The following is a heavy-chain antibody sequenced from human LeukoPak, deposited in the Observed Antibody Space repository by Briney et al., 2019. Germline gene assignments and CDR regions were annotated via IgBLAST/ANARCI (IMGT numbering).Heavy chain of an antibody. CDR1: GFTFSNAW. CDR2: IKSKTDGGTT. CDR3: TTGPPLCGTMIVCPTNYYGMDV. J-gene: IGHJ6*02. D-gene: IGHD3-22*01. V-gene: IGHV3-15*01. Sequence: GGSLRLSCAASGFTFSNAWMSWVRQAPGMGLEWVGRIKSKTDGGTTDYAAPVKGRFTISRDDSKNTLYLQMNSLKTEDTAVYYCTTGPPLCGTMIVCPTNYYGMDVWGQGTTVTVSS.